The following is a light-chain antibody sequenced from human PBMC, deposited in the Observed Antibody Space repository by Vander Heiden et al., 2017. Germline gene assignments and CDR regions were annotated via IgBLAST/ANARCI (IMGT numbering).Light chain of an antibody. CDR2: DNN. V-gene: IGLV1-40*01. CDR3: QAYDSRVSGWV. J-gene: IGLJ3*02. CDR1: HSTIGTGYD. Sequence: QSVLTQPPSVSGAQRLGVTISCTGSHSTIGTGYDVHWYQQRPETAPQLLIYDNNYRPSGDPARFSGSKSGTSVTVAITGLQAEDEADYYCQAYDSRVSGWVFGGGTRLTVL.